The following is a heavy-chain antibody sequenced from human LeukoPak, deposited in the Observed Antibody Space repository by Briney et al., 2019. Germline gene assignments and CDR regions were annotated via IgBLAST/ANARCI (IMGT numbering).Heavy chain of an antibody. J-gene: IGHJ3*02. Sequence: PGGSLRLSCAASGFTFSSYGMHWVRQAPGKGLEWVAVISYDGSNKYYADSVKGRFTISRDNSKNTLYLQMSSLRAEDTAVYYCAKDRRSYGYDDAFDIWGQGTMVTVSS. V-gene: IGHV3-30*18. CDR3: AKDRRSYGYDDAFDI. D-gene: IGHD5-18*01. CDR2: ISYDGSNK. CDR1: GFTFSSYG.